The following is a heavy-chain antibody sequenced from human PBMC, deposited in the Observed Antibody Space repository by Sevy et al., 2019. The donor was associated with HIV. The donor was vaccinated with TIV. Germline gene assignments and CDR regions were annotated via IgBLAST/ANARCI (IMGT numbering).Heavy chain of an antibody. D-gene: IGHD3-22*01. V-gene: IGHV1-8*01. J-gene: IGHJ6*02. CDR1: GYTFTSYD. CDR3: ERTYYYDSSGYYRLFEYYYYGMDV. CDR2: MNPNSGNT. Sequence: ASVKVSCKASGYTFTSYDINWVRQATGQGLEWMGWMNPNSGNTGYAQKFQGRVTMTRNTSISKAYMELSSLRSEDTAVYYCERTYYYDSSGYYRLFEYYYYGMDVWGQGTTVTVSS.